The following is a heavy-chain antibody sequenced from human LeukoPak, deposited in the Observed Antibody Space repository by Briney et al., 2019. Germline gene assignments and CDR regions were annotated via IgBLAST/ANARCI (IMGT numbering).Heavy chain of an antibody. CDR2: IYPGDSDT. D-gene: IGHD3-10*01. Sequence: GEALKISCKGSGYSFTSYWIGWVRQMPRKGGEWMGIIYPGDSDTRYSPSFQGQVNVSADKSISTAYLQWSSLKASDTATYYCARHRRITMVRGVHHWFDPWGQGTLVTVSS. J-gene: IGHJ5*02. CDR3: ARHRRITMVRGVHHWFDP. CDR1: GYSFTSYW. V-gene: IGHV5-51*01.